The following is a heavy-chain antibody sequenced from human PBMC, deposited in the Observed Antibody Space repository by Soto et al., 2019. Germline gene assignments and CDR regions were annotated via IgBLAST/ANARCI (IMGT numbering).Heavy chain of an antibody. V-gene: IGHV3-9*01. Sequence: LRLSCAASGFTFDDYAMHWVRQAPGKGLEWVSGISWNSGSIGYADSVKGRFTISRDNAKNSLYLQMNSLRDEDTAVYYCARDSSGRQYYGMDVWGQGTTVTVSS. CDR1: GFTFDDYA. CDR2: ISWNSGSI. D-gene: IGHD2-15*01. CDR3: ARDSSGRQYYGMDV. J-gene: IGHJ6*02.